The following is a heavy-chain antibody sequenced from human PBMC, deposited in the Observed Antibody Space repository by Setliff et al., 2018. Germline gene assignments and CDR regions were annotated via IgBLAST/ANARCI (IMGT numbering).Heavy chain of an antibody. CDR1: GYTLSNSI. D-gene: IGHD2-8*01. CDR3: LRLVRYCTKIACQATSGDEV. Sequence: GASVKVSCKASGYTLSNSILSWVRQAPGQGLEWVGWISAYNGKTYSAQKFQDRVTLTTHTSTNMGYLELRDLRSGDTAVYYCLRLVRYCTKIACQATSGDEVWGLGTLVTVSS. CDR2: ISAYNGKT. V-gene: IGHV1-18*01. J-gene: IGHJ4*02.